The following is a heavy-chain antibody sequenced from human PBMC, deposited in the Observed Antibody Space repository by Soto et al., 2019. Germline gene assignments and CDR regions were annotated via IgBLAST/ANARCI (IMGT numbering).Heavy chain of an antibody. Sequence: ASVKVSCKASGYTFTGYYMHWVRQAPGQGLEWMGWINPSSGGTNYAQKFQGRVTMTRDTSISTAYMELSRLRSDDTAVYYCARGDIVVVPAARYYYYYGMDVWGQGTTVTVSS. J-gene: IGHJ6*02. D-gene: IGHD2-2*01. CDR3: ARGDIVVVPAARYYYYYGMDV. CDR1: GYTFTGYY. V-gene: IGHV1-2*02. CDR2: INPSSGGT.